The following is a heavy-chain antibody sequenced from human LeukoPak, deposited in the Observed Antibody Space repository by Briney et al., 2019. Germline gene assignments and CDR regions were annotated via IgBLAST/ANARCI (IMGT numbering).Heavy chain of an antibody. CDR1: GGSISSGSYY. D-gene: IGHD1-26*01. CDR2: IYTSGST. CDR3: ARDASLVGTYFDY. V-gene: IGHV4-61*09. J-gene: IGHJ4*02. Sequence: PSETLSLTCTVSGGSISSGSYYWSWIRQPAGKGLEWIGHIYTSGSTKYNPSLKSRVTISIDTSKNQFSLKLTSVTAADTAVYYCARDASLVGTYFDYWGQGTLVTVSS.